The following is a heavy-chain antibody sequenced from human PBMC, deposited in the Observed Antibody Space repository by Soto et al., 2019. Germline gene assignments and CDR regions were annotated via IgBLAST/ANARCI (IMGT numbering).Heavy chain of an antibody. CDR2: ITGSSDRI. D-gene: IGHD3-22*01. CDR1: GFTFSVYS. Sequence: EVQLVESGRGWVQPGGSLRLSCAASGFTFSVYSMNWVRQAPGKGLDWVSYITGSSDRILFADSVKGRFTVSRDNAKNSLYLQMNSLRDEDTGVYYCTTSNGHLNHWGQGTLVSVSS. V-gene: IGHV3-48*02. CDR3: TTSNGHLNH. J-gene: IGHJ4*02.